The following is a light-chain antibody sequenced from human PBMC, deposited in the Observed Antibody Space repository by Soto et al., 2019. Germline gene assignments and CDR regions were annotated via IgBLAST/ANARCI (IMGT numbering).Light chain of an antibody. Sequence: ALTQPASVSGSPGQSITISCTGTSSDVGGYDYVSWYQQHPGKAPELLIYEVTNRPSGISHRFSGSKSGNTASLTISGLQAEDEADYYCTSYTTTSTYVFGTGTKLTVL. CDR2: EVT. CDR3: TSYTTTSTYV. CDR1: SSDVGGYDY. J-gene: IGLJ1*01. V-gene: IGLV2-14*01.